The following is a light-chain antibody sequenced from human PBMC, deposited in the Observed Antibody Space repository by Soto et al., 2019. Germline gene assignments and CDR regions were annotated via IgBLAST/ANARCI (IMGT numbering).Light chain of an antibody. CDR3: QQYVSSVT. Sequence: EIVLTQSPGSLSLSPGERATLSCRASQSVDSTFFAWYQQKPGQAPRLLIYGASKRATGIPDRFSGSGSGTDFTLTISRLEPEDFAVYYCQQYVSSVTFGQGIKVEIK. V-gene: IGKV3-20*01. J-gene: IGKJ1*01. CDR2: GAS. CDR1: QSVDSTF.